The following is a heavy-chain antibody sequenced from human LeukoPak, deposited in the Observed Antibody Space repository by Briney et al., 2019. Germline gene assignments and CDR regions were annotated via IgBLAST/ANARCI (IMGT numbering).Heavy chain of an antibody. D-gene: IGHD3-22*01. CDR3: ARAFWTYYYDSSGSTDYYYYMDV. CDR1: GYTFTGYY. V-gene: IGHV1-2*02. Sequence: GASVKVSCKASGYTFTGYYMHWVRQAPGQGLEWMGWINPNSGGTNYAQKFQGRVTMTRDTSISTAYMELSRLRSDDTAVYYCARAFWTYYYDSSGSTDYYYYMDVWGKGTTVTVSS. J-gene: IGHJ6*03. CDR2: INPNSGGT.